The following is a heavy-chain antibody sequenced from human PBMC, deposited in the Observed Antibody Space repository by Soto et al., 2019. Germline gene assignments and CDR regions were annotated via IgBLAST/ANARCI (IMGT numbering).Heavy chain of an antibody. CDR2: IYYSGST. J-gene: IGHJ4*02. CDR1: GGSISSSSYY. CDR3: ARFDYGDYSFDY. D-gene: IGHD4-17*01. V-gene: IGHV4-39*07. Sequence: SETLSLTCTVSGGSISSSSYYWGWIRQPPGKGLEWIGNIYYSGSTYYNPSLKSRVTISVDGSKNQFSLKLSSVTAADTAVYYCARFDYGDYSFDYWGQGTLVTVSS.